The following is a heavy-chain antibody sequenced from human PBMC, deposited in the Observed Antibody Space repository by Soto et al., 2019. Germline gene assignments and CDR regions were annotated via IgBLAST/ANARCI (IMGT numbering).Heavy chain of an antibody. CDR3: ARDRSSYNWFDP. J-gene: IGHJ5*02. CDR2: IIPIFGTA. Sequence: SVKVSCKASGGTFSSYAISWVRQAPGQGLEWMGGIIPIFGTANYAQKFQGRVTITADESTSTAYMELSSLRSEDTAVYYCARDRSSYNWFDPWGQGXLVTVYS. V-gene: IGHV1-69*13. D-gene: IGHD6-13*01. CDR1: GGTFSSYA.